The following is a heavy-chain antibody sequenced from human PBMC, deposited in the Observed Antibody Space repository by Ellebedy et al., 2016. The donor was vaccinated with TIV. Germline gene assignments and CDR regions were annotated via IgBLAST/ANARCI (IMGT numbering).Heavy chain of an antibody. J-gene: IGHJ4*02. Sequence: GESLKISCAASGFTFSSYAMHWVRQAPGKGLEWVAVISYDGSNKYYADSVKGRFTISRDNSKNTLYLQMNSLRAEDTAVYYCARGKGLLTSFDYWGQGTLVTVSS. V-gene: IGHV3-30-3*01. CDR3: ARGKGLLTSFDY. CDR2: ISYDGSNK. D-gene: IGHD2-15*01. CDR1: GFTFSSYA.